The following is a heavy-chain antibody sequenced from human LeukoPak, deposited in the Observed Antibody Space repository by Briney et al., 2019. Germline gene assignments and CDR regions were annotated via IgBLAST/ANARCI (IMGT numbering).Heavy chain of an antibody. Sequence: PSETLSLTCAVYGGSFSGYYWSWIRQPPGKGLEWIGEINHSGSTNYNPSLKSRVTISVDTSKNQFSLKLSSVTAADTAVYYCARLGITMVYWGQGTLVTVSS. D-gene: IGHD3-10*01. CDR3: ARLGITMVY. CDR2: INHSGST. V-gene: IGHV4-34*01. CDR1: GGSFSGYY. J-gene: IGHJ4*02.